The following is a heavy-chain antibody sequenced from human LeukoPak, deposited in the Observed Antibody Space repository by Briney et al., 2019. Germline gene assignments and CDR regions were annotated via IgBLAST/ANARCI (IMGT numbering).Heavy chain of an antibody. CDR3: ARDSSGWAHYYYYGMDV. D-gene: IGHD6-19*01. CDR1: GFTFSSYG. Sequence: GGSLRLSCAASGFTFSSYGMHWVRQAPGKGLEWVAVLSYDGSNTYYADSVKGRFTISRDNAKNSLYLQMNSLRAEDTAVYYCARDSSGWAHYYYYGMDVWGQGTTVTVSS. J-gene: IGHJ6*02. CDR2: LSYDGSNT. V-gene: IGHV3-30*03.